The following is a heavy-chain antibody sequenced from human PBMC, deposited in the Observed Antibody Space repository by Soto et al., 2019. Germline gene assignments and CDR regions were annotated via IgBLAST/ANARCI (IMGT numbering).Heavy chain of an antibody. CDR2: IWFDGSRQ. D-gene: IGHD6-25*01. V-gene: IGHV3-33*01. Sequence: GGSLRLSXAASTFNFNYYAMHWVRQAPAKGLEWVAVIWFDGSRQYYADSVKGRFTISRDNSKNMVFLEMKSLRVEDTAVYYCARGAGEGQRQGDWFDPWGQGTLVTVS. CDR3: ARGAGEGQRQGDWFDP. CDR1: TFNFNYYA. J-gene: IGHJ5*02.